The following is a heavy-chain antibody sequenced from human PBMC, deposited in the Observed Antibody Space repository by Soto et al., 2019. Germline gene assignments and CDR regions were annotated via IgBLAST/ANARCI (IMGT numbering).Heavy chain of an antibody. CDR2: IYYSGNT. J-gene: IGHJ6*02. D-gene: IGHD5-18*01. Sequence: SETLSLTCTVSGGSIRSGGYYWIWVRHNPRRGLEWSGNIYYSGNTYYNPSLKSRLTISVDTSKNQFSLNLSSVTAADTAVYYCARDRLMATAGTARHYFGLDVWGQGTTVTVSS. CDR1: GGSIRSGGYY. CDR3: ARDRLMATAGTARHYFGLDV. V-gene: IGHV4-31*03.